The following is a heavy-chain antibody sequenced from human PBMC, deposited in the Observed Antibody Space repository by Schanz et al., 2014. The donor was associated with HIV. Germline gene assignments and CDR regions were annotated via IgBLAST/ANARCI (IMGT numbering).Heavy chain of an antibody. Sequence: EVHLVESGGGLVKPGGSLRLSCAASGFTFSDYSMHWVRQAPGKGLEWVPSLSESGGRTYYADSVNGRFTISRDNSKNTLYLQMTTLRTEDTAVYCAKPEYDSRGNSQSHFDSWGQGTLVTVSS. CDR3: AKPEYDSRGNSQSHFDS. D-gene: IGHD3-22*01. CDR2: LSESGGRT. J-gene: IGHJ4*02. CDR1: GFTFSDYS. V-gene: IGHV3-23*04.